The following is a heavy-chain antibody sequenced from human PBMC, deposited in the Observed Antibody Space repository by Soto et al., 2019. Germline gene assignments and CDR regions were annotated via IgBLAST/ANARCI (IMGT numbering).Heavy chain of an antibody. V-gene: IGHV3-23*01. D-gene: IGHD6-13*01. CDR2: ISGSGGST. CDR3: AKDGIMGIAAAGTGY. J-gene: IGHJ4*02. CDR1: GFTFSSYA. Sequence: GSLRLSCAASGFTFSSYAMSWVRQAPGKGLEWVSAISGSGGSTYYADSVKGRFTISRDNSKNTLYLQMNSLRAEDTAVYYCAKDGIMGIAAAGTGYWGQGTLVTVSS.